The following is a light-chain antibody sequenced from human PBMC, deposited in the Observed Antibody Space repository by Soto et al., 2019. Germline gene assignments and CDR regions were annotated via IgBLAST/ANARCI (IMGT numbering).Light chain of an antibody. V-gene: IGKV3-11*01. Sequence: EIVLTQSLATLSLCPGERATLSCRASQSVSIYLAWYPQKPAQVPRLLIYDASNRATGIPARFSGSGSGTDFTLTISSLEPEDFAVYYCQQRSNWPTFGGGTKVDIK. CDR1: QSVSIY. CDR3: QQRSNWPT. J-gene: IGKJ4*01. CDR2: DAS.